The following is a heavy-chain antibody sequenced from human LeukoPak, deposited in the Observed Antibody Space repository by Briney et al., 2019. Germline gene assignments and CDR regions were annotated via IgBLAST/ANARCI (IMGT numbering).Heavy chain of an antibody. Sequence: ASVKVSCKASGYTFTGYYMHWVRQAPGQGLEWMGWINPNSGGTNYAQKFQGRVTMTRDTSISTAYMELSRLRSDDTAVYYCARDSTPYCSSTSCPAYFDYWGQGTLVTVSS. CDR2: INPNSGGT. J-gene: IGHJ4*02. D-gene: IGHD2-2*01. CDR1: GYTFTGYY. V-gene: IGHV1-2*02. CDR3: ARDSTPYCSSTSCPAYFDY.